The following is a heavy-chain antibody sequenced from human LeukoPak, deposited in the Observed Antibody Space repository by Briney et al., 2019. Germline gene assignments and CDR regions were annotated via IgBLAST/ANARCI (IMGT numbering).Heavy chain of an antibody. D-gene: IGHD3-22*01. CDR1: GGSISSYY. CDR2: IYTSGST. V-gene: IGHV4-4*07. Sequence: PSETLSVTCTVPGGSISSYYWSWIRQPAGKGLEWIGRIYTSGSTNYNPSLKSRVTMSVDTSKNQFSLKLSSVTAADTAVYYCARGGDLGYYRWYFDYWGQGTLVTVSS. CDR3: ARGGDLGYYRWYFDY. J-gene: IGHJ4*02.